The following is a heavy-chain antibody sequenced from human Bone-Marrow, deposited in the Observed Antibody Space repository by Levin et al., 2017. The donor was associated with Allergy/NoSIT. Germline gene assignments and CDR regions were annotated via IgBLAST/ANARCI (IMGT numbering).Heavy chain of an antibody. D-gene: IGHD4-17*01. CDR3: AKDRFMTTVRSAFDY. Sequence: GGSLRLSCAASGFTFSSYAMSWVRQAPGKGLEWVSAISGSGGSTYYADSVKGRFTISRDNSKNTLYLQMNSLRAEDTAVYYCAKDRFMTTVRSAFDYWGQGTLVTVSS. CDR2: ISGSGGST. J-gene: IGHJ4*02. V-gene: IGHV3-23*01. CDR1: GFTFSSYA.